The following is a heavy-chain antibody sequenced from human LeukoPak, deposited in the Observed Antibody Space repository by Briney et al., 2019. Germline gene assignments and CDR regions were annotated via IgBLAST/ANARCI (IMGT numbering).Heavy chain of an antibody. CDR2: IWYDGSNE. Sequence: GRSLRLSCAASGFTFSNYGMHWVRQAPGKGLEWVAVIWYDGSNEYYADSVKGRFTISRDNSKDTLYLQMSSLRAEDTAVYYCARGNQNLAATLDCWGQGALVTVSS. V-gene: IGHV3-33*01. D-gene: IGHD2-15*01. CDR3: ARGNQNLAATLDC. J-gene: IGHJ4*02. CDR1: GFTFSNYG.